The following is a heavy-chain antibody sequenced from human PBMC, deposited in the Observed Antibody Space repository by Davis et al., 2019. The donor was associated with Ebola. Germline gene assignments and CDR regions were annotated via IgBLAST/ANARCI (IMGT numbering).Heavy chain of an antibody. Sequence: PGGSLRLSCTVSGGSISSYYWSWIRQPPGKGLEWIGYIYYSGSTNYNPSLKSRVTISVDTSKNQFSLKLSSVTAADTAVYYCARQGLYSSGWSYYYYGMDVWGQGTTVTVSS. V-gene: IGHV4-59*08. J-gene: IGHJ6*02. D-gene: IGHD6-19*01. CDR3: ARQGLYSSGWSYYYYGMDV. CDR2: IYYSGST. CDR1: GGSISSYY.